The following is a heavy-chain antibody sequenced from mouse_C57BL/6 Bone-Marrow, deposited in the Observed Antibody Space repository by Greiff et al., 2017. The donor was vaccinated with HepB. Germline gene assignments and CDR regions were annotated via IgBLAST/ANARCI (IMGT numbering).Heavy chain of an antibody. CDR1: GYTFTSYW. V-gene: IGHV1-52*01. Sequence: VQLQQPGAELVRPGSSVKLSCKASGYTFTSYWMHWVKQRPIQGLEWIGNIDPSDSETHYNQKFKDKATLTVDKSSSTAYMQLSSLTSEDSAVYYCARERFRGYDYGFDYWGQGTTLTVSS. D-gene: IGHD2-4*01. CDR3: ARERFRGYDYGFDY. J-gene: IGHJ2*01. CDR2: IDPSDSET.